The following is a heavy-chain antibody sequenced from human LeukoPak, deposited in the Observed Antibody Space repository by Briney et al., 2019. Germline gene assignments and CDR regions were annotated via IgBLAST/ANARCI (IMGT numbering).Heavy chain of an antibody. CDR3: ARENCSSTSCYPDY. Sequence: SQTLSLTCTVSGGSISSGDYYWSWIRQPPGKGLEWIGYICYSGSTYYNPSLKSRVTISVDTSKNQFSLKLSSVTAADTAVYYCARENCSSTSCYPDYWGQGTLVTVSS. D-gene: IGHD2-2*01. CDR2: ICYSGST. J-gene: IGHJ4*02. CDR1: GGSISSGDYY. V-gene: IGHV4-30-4*08.